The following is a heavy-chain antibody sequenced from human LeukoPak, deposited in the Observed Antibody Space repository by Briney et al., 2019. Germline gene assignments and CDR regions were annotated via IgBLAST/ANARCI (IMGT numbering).Heavy chain of an antibody. CDR2: IYYSGST. CDR1: GGSISSYY. D-gene: IGHD3-10*01. Sequence: SETLSFTCTVSGGSISSYYWSWIRQPPGKGLEWIGYIYYSGSTNYNPSLKSRVTISVDTSKNQFSLKLSSVTAADTAVYHCARAYGDGWYFDLWGRGTLVTVSS. J-gene: IGHJ2*01. V-gene: IGHV4-59*08. CDR3: ARAYGDGWYFDL.